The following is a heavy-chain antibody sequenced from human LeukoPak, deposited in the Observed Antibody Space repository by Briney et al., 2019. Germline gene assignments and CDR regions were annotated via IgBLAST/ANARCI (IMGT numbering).Heavy chain of an antibody. J-gene: IGHJ2*01. V-gene: IGHV4-59*01. D-gene: IGHD6-19*01. CDR2: IYYSGST. CDR1: GGXISSYY. CDR3: ARAVAGLGSSWYFDL. Sequence: SETLSLTCTVSGGXISSYYRSWIRQPPGKGLEWLGYIYYSGSTNYNPSLKSRVTISVDTSKNQFSLKLSSVTAADTAVYYCARAVAGLGSSWYFDLWGRGTLVTVSS.